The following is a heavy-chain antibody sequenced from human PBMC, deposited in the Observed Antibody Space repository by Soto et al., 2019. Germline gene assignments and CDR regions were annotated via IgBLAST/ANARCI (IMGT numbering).Heavy chain of an antibody. CDR2: ISSSSSTI. Sequence: EVQLVESGGGLVQPGGSLRLSCAASGFTFSSYSMNWVRQAPGKGLEWVSYISSSSSTIYYADSVKGRFTISRDNAKNSLYLQMNSLRAEDTAVYYCAREMGSSAEFHYYYMDVWGKGTTVTVSS. CDR1: GFTFSSYS. V-gene: IGHV3-48*01. D-gene: IGHD6-6*01. J-gene: IGHJ6*03. CDR3: AREMGSSAEFHYYYMDV.